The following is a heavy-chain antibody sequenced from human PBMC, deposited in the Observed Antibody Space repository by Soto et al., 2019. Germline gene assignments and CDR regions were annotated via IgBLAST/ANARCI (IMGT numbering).Heavy chain of an antibody. Sequence: GGSLRLSCAASGFTFSNAWMSWVRQAPGEGLEWVGRIKSKTDGGTTDYAAPVKGRFTISRDDSKNTLYLQMNSLKTEDTAVYYCTTDRMAAYYGMDVWGQGTTVTVSS. D-gene: IGHD6-19*01. V-gene: IGHV3-15*01. J-gene: IGHJ6*02. CDR1: GFTFSNAW. CDR2: IKSKTDGGTT. CDR3: TTDRMAAYYGMDV.